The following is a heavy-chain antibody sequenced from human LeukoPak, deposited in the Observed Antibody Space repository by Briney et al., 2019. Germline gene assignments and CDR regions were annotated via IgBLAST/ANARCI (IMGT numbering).Heavy chain of an antibody. D-gene: IGHD2-2*01. J-gene: IGHJ6*03. V-gene: IGHV4-59*12. Sequence: SETLSLTCTVSGGSISSYYWSWIRQPPGKGLEWIGYIYYSGSTNYNPSLKSRVTISVDTSKNQFSLKLSSVTAADTAVYYCARDIVVEYYYMDVWGKGTTVTVSS. CDR1: GGSISSYY. CDR3: ARDIVVEYYYMDV. CDR2: IYYSGST.